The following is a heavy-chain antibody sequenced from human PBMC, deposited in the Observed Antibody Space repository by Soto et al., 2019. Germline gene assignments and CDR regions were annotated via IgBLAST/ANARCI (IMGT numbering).Heavy chain of an antibody. CDR3: ARGPEYSSSWYAKRYNWFDP. CDR2: INAGNGNT. D-gene: IGHD6-13*01. J-gene: IGHJ5*02. Sequence: GASVKVSCKASGYTFTSYAMHWVRQAPGQRLEWMGWINAGNGNTKYSQKFQGRVTITRDTSASTAYMELSSLRSDDTAVYYCARGPEYSSSWYAKRYNWFDPWGQGTLVTV. CDR1: GYTFTSYA. V-gene: IGHV1-3*01.